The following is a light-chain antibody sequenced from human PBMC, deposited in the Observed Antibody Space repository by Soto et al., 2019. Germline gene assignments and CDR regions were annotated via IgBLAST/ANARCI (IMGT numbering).Light chain of an antibody. CDR1: SSNIGTVYH. Sequence: QPVLTQPPSVSGAPGQRVTISCTGSSSNIGTVYHVHWYQHLPGTAPKLLIYGDSNRPSGVPDRFSGSKSGTSASLAITGLQAEDEADYYCQSYDSSLSGWVFGGGTKLTVL. J-gene: IGLJ3*02. CDR2: GDS. V-gene: IGLV1-40*01. CDR3: QSYDSSLSGWV.